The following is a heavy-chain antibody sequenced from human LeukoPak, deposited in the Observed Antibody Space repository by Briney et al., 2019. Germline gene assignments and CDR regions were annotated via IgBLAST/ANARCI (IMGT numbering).Heavy chain of an antibody. D-gene: IGHD5-24*01. CDR2: ISSSSTYI. CDR3: ARGSDGYDN. Sequence: GGSLRLSCAASGFTFSSYSMNWVRQAPGKGLEWVSSISSSSTYIYYADSVKGRFTISRDYAKNSLYLQMNSLRAEDTAVYYCARGSDGYDNWGQGTLVTVSP. CDR1: GFTFSSYS. V-gene: IGHV3-21*01. J-gene: IGHJ4*02.